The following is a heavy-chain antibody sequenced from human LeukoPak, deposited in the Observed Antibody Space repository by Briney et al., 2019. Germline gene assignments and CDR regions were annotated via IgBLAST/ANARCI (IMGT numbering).Heavy chain of an antibody. J-gene: IGHJ4*02. CDR3: ARERGEEDYYDSSGYYYGFKFDY. CDR2: ISSSGSTI. Sequence: GGSLRLSCAASGFTFSDYYMSWIRQAPGKGLEWVSYISSSGSTIYYADSVKGRFTISRDNAKNSLYLQMNSLRAEDTAVYYCARERGEEDYYDSSGYYYGFKFDYWGQGTLVTVSS. D-gene: IGHD3-22*01. CDR1: GFTFSDYY. V-gene: IGHV3-11*04.